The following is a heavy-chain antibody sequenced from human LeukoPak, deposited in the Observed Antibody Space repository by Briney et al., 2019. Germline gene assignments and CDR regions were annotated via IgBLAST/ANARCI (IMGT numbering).Heavy chain of an antibody. CDR3: AREVDDAYDI. V-gene: IGHV3-64*01. Sequence: TGGSLRLSCAASGFTFSSYSMNWVRQAPGKGLEYVSVISSNGGNTYYANSVKGRFTISRDNSKNTLYLQMGSLRAEDMAVYYCAREVDDAYDIWGQGTMVTVSS. CDR1: GFTFSSYS. CDR2: ISSNGGNT. J-gene: IGHJ3*02. D-gene: IGHD2-15*01.